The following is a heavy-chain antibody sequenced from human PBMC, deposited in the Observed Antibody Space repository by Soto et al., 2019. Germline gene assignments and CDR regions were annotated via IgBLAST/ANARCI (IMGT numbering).Heavy chain of an antibody. CDR2: LSDSGDSI. V-gene: IGHV3-23*01. CDR3: AKRVGMAAAGPFDY. J-gene: IGHJ4*02. Sequence: GGSLRVSCTASGFTFSSHAMTWGRQAPGKGLEWVSGLSDSGDSIYYADSVKGRFTIYRDNSMNTLYLQMNTLRVEDTAVYYCAKRVGMAAAGPFDYWGQGTLVTVSS. CDR1: GFTFSSHA. D-gene: IGHD6-13*01.